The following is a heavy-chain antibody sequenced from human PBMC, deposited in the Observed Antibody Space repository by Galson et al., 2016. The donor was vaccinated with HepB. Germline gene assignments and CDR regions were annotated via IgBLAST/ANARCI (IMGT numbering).Heavy chain of an antibody. V-gene: IGHV3-49*04. Sequence: SLRLSCAASGFDFGDFAMNWVRQSPGRGLEWLGVIASKPYHRTTEYAASVKGRFIISREDSKKIAYLQMNSLTTEDTAVYYCTRERPKWRQPQHLDYWGQGVLVTVSS. CDR3: TRERPKWRQPQHLDY. D-gene: IGHD5-24*01. J-gene: IGHJ4*02. CDR1: GFDFGDFA. CDR2: IASKPYHRTT.